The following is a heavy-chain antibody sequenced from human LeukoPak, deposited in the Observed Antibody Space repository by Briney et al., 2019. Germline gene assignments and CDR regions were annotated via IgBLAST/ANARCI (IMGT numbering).Heavy chain of an antibody. CDR3: ARLWGTAAAGSFDY. Sequence: PSETLSLTXAVSGYSISSGYYWGWIRQPPGKGLEWIGIIYHSGSTYYNPSLKSRITILVDTSKSQFSLKLTSVTAADTAVYYCARLWGTAAAGSFDYWGQGTLVTASS. CDR1: GYSISSGYY. V-gene: IGHV4-38-2*01. CDR2: IYHSGST. D-gene: IGHD6-13*01. J-gene: IGHJ4*02.